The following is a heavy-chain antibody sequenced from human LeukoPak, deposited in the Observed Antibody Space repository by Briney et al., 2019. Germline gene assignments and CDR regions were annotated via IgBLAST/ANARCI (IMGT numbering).Heavy chain of an antibody. V-gene: IGHV5-51*01. CDR3: ARQGDAVVTDV. CDR2: INPGDSDT. Sequence: GESLKISCKGSGYSFSNYLIGWVRQKPVKGLEWIAFINPGDSDTRYSPSFQGHVTISVDKSINTAYLQWGSLKASDTAMYYCARQGDAVVTDVWGQGTTVIVSS. CDR1: GYSFSNYL. D-gene: IGHD3-16*01. J-gene: IGHJ6*02.